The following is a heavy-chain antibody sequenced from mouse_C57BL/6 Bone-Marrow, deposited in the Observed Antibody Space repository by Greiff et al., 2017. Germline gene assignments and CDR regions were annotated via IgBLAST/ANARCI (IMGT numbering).Heavy chain of an antibody. CDR3: ARHASAMDY. J-gene: IGHJ4*01. D-gene: IGHD6-1*01. Sequence: EVKVVESGGDLVKPGGSLKLSCAASGFTFSSYGMSWVRQTPGKRLEWVATISSGGSYTYYTDSVKGRFTISRDNAKNTLYLQMSSLKSEDTSMYYCARHASAMDYWGQGTSVTVSS. V-gene: IGHV5-6*01. CDR2: ISSGGSYT. CDR1: GFTFSSYG.